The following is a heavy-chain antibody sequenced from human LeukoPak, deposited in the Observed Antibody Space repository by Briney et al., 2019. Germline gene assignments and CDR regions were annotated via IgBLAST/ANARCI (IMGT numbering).Heavy chain of an antibody. Sequence: GGSLRLSCAVSGFTSSNAWMNWVRQAPGKGLEWVSTISGGGGSTYYADSVKGRFTISRDNSKNTLYLQVNSLRAEDTAVYYCAKGGKWDVTPFDYWGQGTLVTVSS. D-gene: IGHD1-26*01. CDR1: GFTSSNAW. J-gene: IGHJ4*02. CDR3: AKGGKWDVTPFDY. CDR2: ISGGGGST. V-gene: IGHV3-23*01.